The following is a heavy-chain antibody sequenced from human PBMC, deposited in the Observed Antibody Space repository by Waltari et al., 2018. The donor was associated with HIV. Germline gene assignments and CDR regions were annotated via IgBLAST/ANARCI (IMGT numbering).Heavy chain of an antibody. CDR1: GFTFSSYW. J-gene: IGHJ4*02. CDR3: ARDMYSSSWSFDY. V-gene: IGHV3-7*01. D-gene: IGHD6-13*01. Sequence: EVQLVESGGGLVQPGGSLRLSCAASGFTFSSYWMSWVRQAPGKGLEWVANIKQDGSEKYYVESVKGRFTIARDNAKNSLYLQMNSLRAEDTAVYYCARDMYSSSWSFDYWGQGTLVTVSS. CDR2: IKQDGSEK.